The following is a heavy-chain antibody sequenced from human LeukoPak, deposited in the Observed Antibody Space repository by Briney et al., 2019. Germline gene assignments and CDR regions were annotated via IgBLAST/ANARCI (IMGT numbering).Heavy chain of an antibody. CDR1: GFTFSDFS. CDR2: TSFDGRDE. D-gene: IGHD2-2*02. J-gene: IGHJ4*02. V-gene: IGHV3-30*03. Sequence: GGSLRLSCAASGFTFSDFSMHWVRQAPGKGLQWVAVTSFDGRDEFYTDSVKGRFTISRDKSKNTLYLQMNSLRAEDTAVYYCARDLGFVVVPAAIPGDYWGQGTLVTVSS. CDR3: ARDLGFVVVPAAIPGDY.